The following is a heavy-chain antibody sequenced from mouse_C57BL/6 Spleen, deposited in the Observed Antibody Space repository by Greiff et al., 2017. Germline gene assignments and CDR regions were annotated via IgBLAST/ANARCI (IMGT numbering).Heavy chain of an antibody. CDR3: AYGSSLYYAMDY. Sequence: VQLQQSGAELVKPGASVKISCKASGYAFSSYWMNWVKQRPGKGLEWIGQIYPGAGDTNYNGKFKGKATLTADKDSSTAYMQLSSLTSEDSAVYFCAYGSSLYYAMDYWGQGTSVTVSS. CDR1: GYAFSSYW. D-gene: IGHD1-1*01. J-gene: IGHJ4*01. CDR2: IYPGAGDT. V-gene: IGHV1-80*01.